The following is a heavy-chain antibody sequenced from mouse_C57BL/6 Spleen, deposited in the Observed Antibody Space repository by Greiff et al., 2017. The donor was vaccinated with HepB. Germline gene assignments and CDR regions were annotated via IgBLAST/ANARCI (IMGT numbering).Heavy chain of an antibody. Sequence: DVKLVESGGDLVKPGGSLKLSCAASGFTFSSYGMSWVRQTPDKRLEWVATISSGGSYTYYPDSVKGRFTISRDNAKNTLYLQMSSLKSEDTAMYYCARYSNYFAYWGQGTLVTVSA. CDR1: GFTFSSYG. CDR3: ARYSNYFAY. J-gene: IGHJ3*01. D-gene: IGHD2-5*01. CDR2: ISSGGSYT. V-gene: IGHV5-6*02.